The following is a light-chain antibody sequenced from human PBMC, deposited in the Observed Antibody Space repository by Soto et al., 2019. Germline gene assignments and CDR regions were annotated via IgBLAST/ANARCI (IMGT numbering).Light chain of an antibody. Sequence: DIQMTQSPSSLSASVGDRVTITCRASQTINKNLNWYQQKPGQAPNLLIYSASDFQSGVPSRFSGSGSGTEFTLTISGLQPEDFATYYFQQSFRTPYPFCQGTDLEI. CDR2: SAS. V-gene: IGKV1-39*01. J-gene: IGKJ2*01. CDR1: QTINKN. CDR3: QQSFRTPYP.